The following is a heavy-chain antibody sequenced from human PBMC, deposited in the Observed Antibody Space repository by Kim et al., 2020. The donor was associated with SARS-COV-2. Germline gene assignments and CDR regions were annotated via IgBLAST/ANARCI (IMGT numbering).Heavy chain of an antibody. CDR3: ARGRSRSGFDY. Sequence: NDYAVSVKSRITISPDTYKNQSSLQLNSVTPEETAVYYCARGRSRSGFDYWGQGTLVTVSS. D-gene: IGHD6-19*01. J-gene: IGHJ4*02. CDR2: N. V-gene: IGHV6-1*01.